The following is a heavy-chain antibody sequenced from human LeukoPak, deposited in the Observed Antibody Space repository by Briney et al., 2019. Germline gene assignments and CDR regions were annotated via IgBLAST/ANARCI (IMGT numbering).Heavy chain of an antibody. CDR1: GFTFSLYA. D-gene: IGHD2-2*01. J-gene: IGHJ4*02. Sequence: GGSLRLSCPASGFTFSLYAMNWVRQAPGKGLGWVSYINDDSSDIHYAGSVRGRFTISRDDARKTLYLQLSSLRVEDTAVYYCARDTFQPGLIDSWGQGTLVTVSS. CDR3: ARDTFQPGLIDS. V-gene: IGHV3-21*05. CDR2: INDDSSDI.